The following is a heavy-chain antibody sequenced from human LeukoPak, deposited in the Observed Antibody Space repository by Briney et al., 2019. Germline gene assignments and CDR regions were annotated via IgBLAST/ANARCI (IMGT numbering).Heavy chain of an antibody. CDR3: ATDLIVGVTSADY. D-gene: IGHD1-26*01. J-gene: IGHJ4*02. CDR2: ISGSGGST. CDR1: GFTFSSYA. Sequence: PGGSLRLSCAASGFTFSSYAMSWVRQAPGKGLEWVSAISGSGGSTYYADSVKGRFTISRDNSKNTLYLQMNSLRAEDTAVYYCATDLIVGVTSADYWGQGTLVTVSS. V-gene: IGHV3-23*01.